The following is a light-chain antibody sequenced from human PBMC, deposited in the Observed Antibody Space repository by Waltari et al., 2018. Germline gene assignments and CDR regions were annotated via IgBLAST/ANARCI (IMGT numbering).Light chain of an antibody. CDR3: ETWDTSLSAWV. CDR2: DND. CDR1: SSNIGNRS. Sequence: QSVLTQAPSVSAAPGQKVTISCAGRSSNIGNRSVSWYQQFPGTAPKLLIYDNDKRPSGIPDRFSASKSGTSATLDITGLQTGDESNYYCETWDTSLSAWVFGGGTKLTVL. J-gene: IGLJ3*02. V-gene: IGLV1-51*01.